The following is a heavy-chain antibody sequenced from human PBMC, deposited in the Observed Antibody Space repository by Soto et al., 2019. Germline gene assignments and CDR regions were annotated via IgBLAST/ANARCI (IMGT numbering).Heavy chain of an antibody. V-gene: IGHV4-34*01. J-gene: IGHJ4*02. Sequence: SETLSLTCAVYGGSFSGYYWSWIRQPPGKGLEWIGEINPRGSTNYNPSLKSRVTISVDTSKNQFSLKLSSVTAADTAVYYCARRRAILSIAADAFDYWGQGTLVTASS. CDR3: ARRRAILSIAADAFDY. CDR2: INPRGST. CDR1: GGSFSGYY. D-gene: IGHD6-13*01.